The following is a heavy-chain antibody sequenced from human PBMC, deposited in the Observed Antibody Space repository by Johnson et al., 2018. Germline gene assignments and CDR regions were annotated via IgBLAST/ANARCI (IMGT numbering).Heavy chain of an antibody. J-gene: IGHJ6*04. D-gene: IGHD2-2*02. CDR1: GFTFRTKY. Sequence: VQLQESGGGLVQPGGSLRLPCATSGFTFRTKYMSWVRQAPGKGLEWISVIYSDDATYYADSVRGRFTISRDNAKNSLYLQMNSLRDEDTAVYYCAGVFTLVGPAAIPLYYGMDVWGKGTTVTVSS. CDR3: AGVFTLVGPAAIPLYYGMDV. V-gene: IGHV3-66*01. CDR2: IYSDDAT.